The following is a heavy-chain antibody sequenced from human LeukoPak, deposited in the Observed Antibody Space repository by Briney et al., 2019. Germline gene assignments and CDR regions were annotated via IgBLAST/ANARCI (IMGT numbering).Heavy chain of an antibody. V-gene: IGHV4-61*02. CDR3: ARDEWGWFDP. J-gene: IGHJ5*02. Sequence: SQTLSLTCTVSGGSISSGSYYWSWIRQPPGKGLEWIGRIYTSGSTNYNPSLKSRVTISVDASKNQFSLKLSSVTAADTAVYYCARDEWGWFDPWGQGTLVTVSS. CDR1: GGSISSGSYY. D-gene: IGHD1-26*01. CDR2: IYTSGST.